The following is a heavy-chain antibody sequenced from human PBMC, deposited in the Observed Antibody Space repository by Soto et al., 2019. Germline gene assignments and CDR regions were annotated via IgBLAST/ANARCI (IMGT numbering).Heavy chain of an antibody. CDR1: GDIFSRST. CDR2: IILMHGMS. J-gene: IGHJ4*02. CDR3: ATSYGSGSAHFDS. V-gene: IGHV1-69*02. Sequence: QVQLVQSGTEVTKPGSSVTVSCTASGDIFSRSTLSWVRQAPGQRLEWMGRIILMHGMSNSALKFHGRLTISAETSTNKVYMHIYSLRSDARAVYYCATSYGSGSAHFDSLGQGTLVTVS. D-gene: IGHD3-10*01.